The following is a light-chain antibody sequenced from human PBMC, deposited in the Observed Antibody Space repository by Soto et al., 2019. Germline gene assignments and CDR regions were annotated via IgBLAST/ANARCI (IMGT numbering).Light chain of an antibody. CDR2: GAS. CDR3: QQYGSLSWT. Sequence: DIVLTQSPGILSLSPGERATLSCRASQSVSSNYLAWYQQRPGQAPRLLIYGASTRATGIPDRFSVSGSGTDFTLTISRLEPEDFAVYYCQQYGSLSWTFGQGTKVEIK. CDR1: QSVSSNY. V-gene: IGKV3-20*01. J-gene: IGKJ1*01.